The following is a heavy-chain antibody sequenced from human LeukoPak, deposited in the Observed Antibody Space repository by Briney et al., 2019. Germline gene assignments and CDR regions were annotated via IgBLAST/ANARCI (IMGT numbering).Heavy chain of an antibody. Sequence: GGSLRLSCTASGFTFSNHYMNWVRQAPGEGLEWVGRSRNKANSYTTEYAASVKGRFTISRDVSKDSLYLQMNSLKTEDTAVYYCARAGLVLVTAQKSDAVDGWGQGTMVTVSS. D-gene: IGHD2-21*02. CDR2: SRNKANSYTT. J-gene: IGHJ3*01. CDR3: ARAGLVLVTAQKSDAVDG. V-gene: IGHV3-72*01. CDR1: GFTFSNHY.